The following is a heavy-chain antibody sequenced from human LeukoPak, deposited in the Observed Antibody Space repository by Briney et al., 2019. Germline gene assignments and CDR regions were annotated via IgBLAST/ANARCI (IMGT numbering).Heavy chain of an antibody. Sequence: PSETLSLTCAVYGVSFSGYYWSWIRQPPGKGLEWIGEINHSGSTNYNPSLKSRVTISVDTSKNQFSLKLSSVTAADTAVYYCARSMVRGVIADAFDIWGQGTMVTVSS. CDR3: ARSMVRGVIADAFDI. CDR2: INHSGST. V-gene: IGHV4-34*01. D-gene: IGHD3-10*01. J-gene: IGHJ3*02. CDR1: GVSFSGYY.